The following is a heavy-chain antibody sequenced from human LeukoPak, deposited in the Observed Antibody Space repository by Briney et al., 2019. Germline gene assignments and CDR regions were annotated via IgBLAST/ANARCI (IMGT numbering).Heavy chain of an antibody. D-gene: IGHD2-2*01. CDR1: GGSFSGYY. J-gene: IGHJ4*02. CDR2: INHSGST. CDR3: ARGPSRYCSSTSCPKTLFDY. V-gene: IGHV4-34*01. Sequence: PSETLSLTCAVYGGSFSGYYWSWIRQPPGKGLEWIGEINHSGSTNYNPSLKSRVTISVDTSKNQSSLKLSSVTAADTAVYYCARGPSRYCSSTSCPKTLFDYWGQGTLVTVSS.